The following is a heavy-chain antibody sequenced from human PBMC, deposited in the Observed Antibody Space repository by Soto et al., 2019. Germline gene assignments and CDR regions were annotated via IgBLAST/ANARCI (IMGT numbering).Heavy chain of an antibody. CDR2: ISYDGSNK. Sequence: GGSLRLSCAAFGFTFSSYGMHWVRQAPGKGLEWVAVISYDGSNKYYADSVKGRFTISRDNSKNTLYLQMNSLRAEDTAVYYCAKDFRGRTRYYYYYMDVWGKGTTVTVSS. V-gene: IGHV3-30*18. D-gene: IGHD3-10*01. CDR1: GFTFSSYG. J-gene: IGHJ6*03. CDR3: AKDFRGRTRYYYYYMDV.